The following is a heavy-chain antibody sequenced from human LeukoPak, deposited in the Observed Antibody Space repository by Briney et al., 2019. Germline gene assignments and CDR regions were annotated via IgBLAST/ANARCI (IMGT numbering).Heavy chain of an antibody. CDR1: GFTFSNYY. CDR2: ISGNGGTK. CDR3: GRGIPVDY. J-gene: IGHJ4*02. Sequence: PGGSLSLSCAASGFTFSNYYISWIRQAPGKGLEWVSYISGNGGTKYDADSVKGRFIMTRDSAKKSVYLQMTSMRVEDTGVYYCGRGIPVDYWGEGLLVTVSS. V-gene: IGHV3-11*01.